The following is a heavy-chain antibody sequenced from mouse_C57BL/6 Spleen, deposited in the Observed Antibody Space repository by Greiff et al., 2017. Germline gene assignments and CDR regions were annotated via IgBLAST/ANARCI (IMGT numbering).Heavy chain of an antibody. CDR2: INPNNGGT. CDR1: GYTFTDYN. J-gene: IGHJ1*03. V-gene: IGHV1-22*01. CDR3: ARGYGSSLYFDV. Sequence: EVKLQQSGPELVKPGASVKMSCKASGYTFTDYNMHWVKQSHGKSLEWIGYINPNNGGTSYNQKVKGKATLTVNKSSSTAYMELRSLTSEDSAVYDGARGYGSSLYFDVWGTGTTVTVSS. D-gene: IGHD1-1*01.